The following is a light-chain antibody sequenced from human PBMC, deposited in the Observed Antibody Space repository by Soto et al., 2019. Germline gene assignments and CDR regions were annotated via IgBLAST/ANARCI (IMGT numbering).Light chain of an antibody. CDR3: QQYYSYPPYT. V-gene: IGKV1-8*01. J-gene: IGKJ2*01. CDR1: QGISSY. CDR2: DAS. Sequence: AIRMTQSPCSLSSSTGDGATITCRASQGISSYLAWYQQKPGQAPKLLIYDASTLRSGVPSRFSGSGSGTDYTLTISCLLSQEFAAYYCQQYYSYPPYTFGQGTKVEIK.